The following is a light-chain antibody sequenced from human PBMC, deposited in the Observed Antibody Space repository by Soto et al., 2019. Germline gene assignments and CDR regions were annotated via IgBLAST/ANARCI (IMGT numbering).Light chain of an antibody. CDR3: ASYTSSSTSVI. CDR1: SSDVGGYKY. V-gene: IGLV2-14*01. CDR2: EVS. Sequence: QSALTQPASVSGSPGQSITISCTGTSSDVGGYKYVSWYQQHPDKAPKLIIFEVSNRPSGISSRFSGSKSGNTASLTISGLQAEDEADYYSASYTSSSTSVIFGRGTKLTVL. J-gene: IGLJ2*01.